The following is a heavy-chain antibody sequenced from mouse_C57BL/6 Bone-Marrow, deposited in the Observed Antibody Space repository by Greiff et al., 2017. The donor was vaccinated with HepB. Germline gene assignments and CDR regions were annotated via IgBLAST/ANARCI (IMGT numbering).Heavy chain of an antibody. CDR3: ARGERAY. Sequence: VQLQQSGGGLVKPGGSLKLSCAASGFTFSDYGMHWVRQAPEKVLEWVAYISSGSSTIYYADTVKGRFTISRDNAKNTLFLQMTSLRSEDTAMYYCARGERAYWGQGTLVTVSA. CDR2: ISSGSSTI. D-gene: IGHD2-13*01. J-gene: IGHJ3*01. CDR1: GFTFSDYG. V-gene: IGHV5-17*01.